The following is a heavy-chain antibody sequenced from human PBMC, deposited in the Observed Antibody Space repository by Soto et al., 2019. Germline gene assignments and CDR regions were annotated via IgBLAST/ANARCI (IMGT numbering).Heavy chain of an antibody. J-gene: IGHJ4*02. CDR1: GFTFSSYA. D-gene: IGHD3-10*01. CDR3: ALTSMVRGAFDY. CDR2: ISGSGGST. Sequence: LRLSCAASGFTFSSYAMSWVRQAPGKGLEWVSAISGSGGSTYYADSVKGRFTISRDNSKNTLYLQMNSLRAEDTAVYYCALTSMVRGAFDYWGQGTLVTVSS. V-gene: IGHV3-23*01.